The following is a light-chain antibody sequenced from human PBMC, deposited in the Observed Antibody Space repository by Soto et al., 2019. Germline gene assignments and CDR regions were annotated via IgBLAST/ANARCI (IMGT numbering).Light chain of an antibody. CDR3: CAYVSSTTFL. CDR1: SSDVGGYDL. CDR2: EGS. J-gene: IGLJ2*01. Sequence: QSALTQPASVSGSPGQSITISCTGTSSDVGGYDLVSWYQQHPGKAPKLIIYEGSKRPSGISNRFSGSKSGNTASLIISGLQGDDEGDYYCCAYVSSTTFLLGGGTKLTVL. V-gene: IGLV2-23*01.